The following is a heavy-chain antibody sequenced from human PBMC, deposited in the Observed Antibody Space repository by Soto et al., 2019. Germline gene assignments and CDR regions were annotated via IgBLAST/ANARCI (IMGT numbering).Heavy chain of an antibody. D-gene: IGHD6-25*01. Sequence: SETLSVTCAVSCGSISSGYWWGWVRQPPGKGLEWIGELSESGGTNYNPSLKSRVTISIDKSKNQFSLKLSSVTAADTAVYFCARYGSDYYFDYWGQGTLVTVSS. V-gene: IGHV4-4*02. CDR2: LSESGGT. J-gene: IGHJ4*02. CDR1: CGSISSGYW. CDR3: ARYGSDYYFDY.